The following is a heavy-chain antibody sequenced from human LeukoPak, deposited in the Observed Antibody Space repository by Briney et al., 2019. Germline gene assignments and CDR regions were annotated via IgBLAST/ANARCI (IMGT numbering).Heavy chain of an antibody. CDR1: GFTFSSYG. CDR3: AREGKLELWGFFDY. Sequence: GRSLRLSCAASGFTFSSYGMHWVRQAPGKGLEWVAVISYDGSNKYYADSVKGRFTISRDNSKNTLYLQMNSLRAEDTAVYYCAREGKLELWGFFDYWGQGTLVTVSS. CDR2: ISYDGSNK. J-gene: IGHJ4*02. D-gene: IGHD1-7*01. V-gene: IGHV3-30*03.